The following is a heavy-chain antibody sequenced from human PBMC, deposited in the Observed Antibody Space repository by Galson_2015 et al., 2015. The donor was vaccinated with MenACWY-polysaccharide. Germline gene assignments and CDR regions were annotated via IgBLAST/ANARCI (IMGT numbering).Heavy chain of an antibody. CDR3: AKDSTDFGIVAGSFDH. CDR1: GLPCPTYA. V-gene: IGHV3-23*01. J-gene: IGHJ5*02. Sequence: LRRCCADSGLPCPTYAMSCVPEPPGCGRDGSAGIRRRGTNTYYADTAKGRSTISRDNSKNTLHLQMNSLRAEATAVSYCAKDSTDFGIVAGSFDHWGQGTLVTVSS. CDR2: IRRRGTNT. D-gene: IGHD3-3*01.